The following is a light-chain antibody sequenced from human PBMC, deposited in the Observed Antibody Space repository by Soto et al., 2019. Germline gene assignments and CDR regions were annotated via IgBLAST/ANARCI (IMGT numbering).Light chain of an antibody. CDR3: AAWHDGGGGVV. CDR1: SSNIGSNT. V-gene: IGLV1-44*01. Sequence: QSVLTQPPSASGTPGQRVTISCSGSSSNIGSNTVTWYQQLPGTAPKLLIYSDNQRPSGVPDRFSGSKSGTSASLAISGRGGGGGGDYYGAAWHDGGGGVVFGGGTKLTAL. J-gene: IGLJ2*01. CDR2: SDN.